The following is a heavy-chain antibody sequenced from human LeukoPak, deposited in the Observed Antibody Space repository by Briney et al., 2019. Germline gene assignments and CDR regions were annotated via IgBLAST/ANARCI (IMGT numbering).Heavy chain of an antibody. J-gene: IGHJ5*02. CDR1: GYTFTGYY. CDR3: ARDLLLWFGELRYNWFDP. D-gene: IGHD3-10*01. V-gene: IGHV1-2*02. Sequence: GASVKVSCTASGYTFTGYYMHWVRQAPGQGLEWMGWINPNSGGTNYAQKFQGRVTMTRDTSISTAYMELSRLRSDDTAVYYCARDLLLWFGELRYNWFDPWGQGTLVTVSS. CDR2: INPNSGGT.